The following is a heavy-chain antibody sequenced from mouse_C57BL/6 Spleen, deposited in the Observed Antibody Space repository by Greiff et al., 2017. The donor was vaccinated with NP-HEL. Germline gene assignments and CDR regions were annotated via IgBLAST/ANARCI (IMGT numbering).Heavy chain of an antibody. CDR2: INPNNGGT. J-gene: IGHJ4*01. V-gene: IGHV1-26*01. Sequence: EVQLQQSGPELVKPGASVKISCKASGYTFTDYYMNWVKQSHGKSLEWIGDINPNNGGTSYNQKFKGKATLTVDKSSSTAYMELRSLTSEDSAVYYCARGRLRDAMDYWGQGTSVTVSS. CDR1: GYTFTDYY. D-gene: IGHD2-4*01. CDR3: ARGRLRDAMDY.